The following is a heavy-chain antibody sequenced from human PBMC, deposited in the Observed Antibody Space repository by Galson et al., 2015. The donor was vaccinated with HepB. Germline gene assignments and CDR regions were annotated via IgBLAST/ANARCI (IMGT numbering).Heavy chain of an antibody. CDR2: IVVGSGNT. D-gene: IGHD5-18*01. CDR1: GFTFTSSA. V-gene: IGHV1-58*01. J-gene: IGHJ5*02. Sequence: SVKVSCKASGFTFTSSAVQWVRQARGQRLEWIGWIVVGSGNTNYAQKFQERVTITRDMSTSTAYMELSSLKASDTAMYYCARRGRQLGWFDPWGQGTLVTVSS. CDR3: ARRGRQLGWFDP.